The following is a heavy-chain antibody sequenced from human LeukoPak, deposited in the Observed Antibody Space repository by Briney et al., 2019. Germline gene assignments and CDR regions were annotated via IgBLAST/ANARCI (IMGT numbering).Heavy chain of an antibody. Sequence: SVKVSCKASGGTFTSYAISWVRQAPGQGLEWMGRIIPIFGIANYAQKFQGRVTITADKSTSTAYMELSSLRSEDTAVYYCARCACVSGSPLVNYFDYWGQGTLVTVSS. D-gene: IGHD1-26*01. J-gene: IGHJ4*02. V-gene: IGHV1-69*04. CDR2: IIPIFGIA. CDR3: ARCACVSGSPLVNYFDY. CDR1: GGTFTSYA.